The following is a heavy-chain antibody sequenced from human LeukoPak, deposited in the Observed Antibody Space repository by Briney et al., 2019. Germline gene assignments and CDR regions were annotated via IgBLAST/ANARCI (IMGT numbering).Heavy chain of an antibody. J-gene: IGHJ4*02. D-gene: IGHD1-26*01. CDR3: ARGGNYAPFDY. CDR2: ISNTGSPI. CDR1: GFTFSDYC. V-gene: IGHV3-11*01. Sequence: GGSLRLSCAASGFTFSDYCMSWIRQAPGKGLEWIAYISNTGSPIHYRDSVKGRFTISRDNAQSSLFLQMNSLRPDDTAIYYCARGGNYAPFDYWGQGALVAVSS.